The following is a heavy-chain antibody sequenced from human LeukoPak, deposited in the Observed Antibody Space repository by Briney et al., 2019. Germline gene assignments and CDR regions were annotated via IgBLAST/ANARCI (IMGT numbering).Heavy chain of an antibody. V-gene: IGHV3-7*01. Sequence: PGGSLRLSCAASGFTFSSFWMSWVRQAPGKGLEWVDHIKQDGSEKYYVDSVKGRFTISRDNAKNSVYLQMNSLRGEDTAFYYCARGKDGDYAYLDYWGQGTLVTVSS. CDR2: IKQDGSEK. CDR1: GFTFSSFW. D-gene: IGHD4-17*01. CDR3: ARGKDGDYAYLDY. J-gene: IGHJ4*02.